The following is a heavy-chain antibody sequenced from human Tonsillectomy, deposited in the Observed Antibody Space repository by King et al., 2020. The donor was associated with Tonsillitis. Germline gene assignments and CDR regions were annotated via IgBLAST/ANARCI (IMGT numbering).Heavy chain of an antibody. CDR2: IYPDDSDT. CDR3: ASLSGGFGEFDWFDP. V-gene: IGHV5-51*01. J-gene: IGHJ5*02. CDR1: GYRFTNYW. D-gene: IGHD3-10*01. Sequence: DVQLVESGAEVKKSGESLKISCKGSGYRFTNYWIGWVRQMPGKGLEWMGIIYPDDSDTRYSPSFQGKVTISADKSISTAYLQWSSLKASDTAVYYCASLSGGFGEFDWFDPWGQGTLVTVSS.